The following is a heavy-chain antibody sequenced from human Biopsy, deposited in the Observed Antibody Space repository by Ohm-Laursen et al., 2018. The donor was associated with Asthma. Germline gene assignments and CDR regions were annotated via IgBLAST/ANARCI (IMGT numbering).Heavy chain of an antibody. D-gene: IGHD3-9*01. CDR3: AGTYFDFLTGQVNDAFDI. CDR1: GYTFIHYA. J-gene: IGHJ3*02. V-gene: IGHV1-3*01. CDR2: INAGNGNT. Sequence: ASVKVSCKASGYTFIHYAIHWVRQAPGQRLEWMGWINAGNGNTKYSQKFQGRVSITRDTSARTAYMDLSSLRSEDTAVYYCAGTYFDFLTGQVNDAFDIWGQGTKVAVSS.